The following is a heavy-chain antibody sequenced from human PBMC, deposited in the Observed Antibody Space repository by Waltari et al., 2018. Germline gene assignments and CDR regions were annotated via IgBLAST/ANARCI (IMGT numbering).Heavy chain of an antibody. Sequence: QVQLVESGGGVVQPGRSLRLSCAASGFTFSSYGMHWVRQAPGKGLEWVAVIWYDGSNKDYADSVKGRFTISRDNSKNTLYLQMNSLRAEDTAVYYCARDDIVVVPGVPYYYGMDVWGQGTTVTVSS. J-gene: IGHJ6*02. D-gene: IGHD2-2*01. CDR2: IWYDGSNK. V-gene: IGHV3-33*01. CDR1: GFTFSSYG. CDR3: ARDDIVVVPGVPYYYGMDV.